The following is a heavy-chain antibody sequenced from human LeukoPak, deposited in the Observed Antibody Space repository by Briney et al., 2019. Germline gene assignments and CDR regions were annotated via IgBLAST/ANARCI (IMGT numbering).Heavy chain of an antibody. J-gene: IGHJ4*02. CDR3: AKGAGKTGGLLDY. Sequence: SETLSLTCTVSSGSISSYYWTWIRQAPGKGLEWIGYVSYTGGTNYNPSLQSRATISLDTSKIQFSLRPTSVTVADTAIYYCAKGAGKTGGLLDYWGQGILVTVSS. CDR2: VSYTGGT. D-gene: IGHD4-23*01. CDR1: SGSISSYY. V-gene: IGHV4-59*01.